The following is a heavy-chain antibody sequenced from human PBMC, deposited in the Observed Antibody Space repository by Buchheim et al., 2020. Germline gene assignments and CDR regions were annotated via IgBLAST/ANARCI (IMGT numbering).Heavy chain of an antibody. CDR2: IYYSGST. V-gene: IGHV4-31*03. CDR3: ARDSIVVVPAAKTFYRWFDP. CDR1: GGSISSGGYY. Sequence: QVQLQESGPGLVKPSQTLSLTCTVSGGSISSGGYYWSWIRQHPGKGLEWIGYIYYSGSTYYNPSLKSRVTISVDTSKNQFSLKLSSVTAAYTAVYYCARDSIVVVPAAKTFYRWFDPWGQGTL. D-gene: IGHD2-2*01. J-gene: IGHJ5*02.